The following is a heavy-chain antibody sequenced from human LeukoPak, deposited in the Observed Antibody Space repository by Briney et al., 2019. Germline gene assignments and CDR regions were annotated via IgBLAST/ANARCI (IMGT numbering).Heavy chain of an antibody. CDR2: IYYSGST. D-gene: IGHD3-22*01. V-gene: IGHV4-59*01. Sequence: SETLSLTCTVSGGSISSYYWSWIRQPPGKGLEWIGYIYYSGSTNYNPSLKSRVTISVDTSKNQFSLKLSSVTAADTAVYYCAGSSYDSSGYYYYFDYWGQGTLVTVSS. CDR3: AGSSYDSSGYYYYFDY. J-gene: IGHJ4*02. CDR1: GGSISSYY.